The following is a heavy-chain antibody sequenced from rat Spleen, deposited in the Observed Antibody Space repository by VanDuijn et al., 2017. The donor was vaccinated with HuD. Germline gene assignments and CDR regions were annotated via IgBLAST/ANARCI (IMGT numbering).Heavy chain of an antibody. V-gene: IGHV5-7*01. Sequence: EVLLVESGGGLVQPGRSLKLSCAASGFTFSDYNMAWVRQAPKKGLEWVATISYDGSGTYYRGSVKGRFTISRDNAKSTLYLQMNSLRSEDTATYYCARPPYDGTYYHYFDYWGQGVMVTVSS. CDR3: ARPPYDGTYYHYFDY. J-gene: IGHJ2*01. D-gene: IGHD1-12*02. CDR2: ISYDGSGT. CDR1: GFTFSDYN.